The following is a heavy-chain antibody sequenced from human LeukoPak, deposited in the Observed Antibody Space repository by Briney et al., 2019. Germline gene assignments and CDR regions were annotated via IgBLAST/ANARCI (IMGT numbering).Heavy chain of an antibody. CDR3: ATVGYSYGAFDY. CDR1: GYTLSAIS. V-gene: IGHV1-24*01. J-gene: IGHJ4*02. D-gene: IGHD5-18*01. CDR2: IDREDGQT. Sequence: ASVKVSCKVSGYTLSAISMYWVRQAPGKGLEWMGGIDREDGQTIYAQKFQGRVTMTEDTSTDTAYMEVSRLTSEDTAFYYCATVGYSYGAFDYWGQGTLVTVSS.